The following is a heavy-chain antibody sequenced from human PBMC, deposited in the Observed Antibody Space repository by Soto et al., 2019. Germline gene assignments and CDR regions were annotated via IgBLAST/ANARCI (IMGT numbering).Heavy chain of an antibody. CDR1: GFTVSTNF. CDR3: ARARMQLWPNYYDDGLDV. Sequence: EVQLVESGGGLVQPGGSLRLSCAASGFTVSTNFMTWVRQAPGKGLEWVSVIYSGGRTFYADSVKGRFTITRVNSKNTVYFQMNSLRVEDTAVYYCARARMQLWPNYYDDGLDVWGQGTTVTVSS. CDR2: IYSGGRT. D-gene: IGHD5-18*01. J-gene: IGHJ6*02. V-gene: IGHV3-66*01.